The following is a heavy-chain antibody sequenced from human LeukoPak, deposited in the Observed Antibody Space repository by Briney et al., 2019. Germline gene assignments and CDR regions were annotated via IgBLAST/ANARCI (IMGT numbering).Heavy chain of an antibody. V-gene: IGHV4-59*12. Sequence: PSETLSLTCSVSGGSISGYYWSWIRQPPGKGLECIGYISYSGTTHYNPSLKSRVTMSVDKSKNLVFLRLMSVTAADTAVYFCARVGHRKAAAGVFDYWGQGMLVTVSS. D-gene: IGHD6-13*01. CDR3: ARVGHRKAAAGVFDY. CDR2: ISYSGTT. J-gene: IGHJ4*02. CDR1: GGSISGYY.